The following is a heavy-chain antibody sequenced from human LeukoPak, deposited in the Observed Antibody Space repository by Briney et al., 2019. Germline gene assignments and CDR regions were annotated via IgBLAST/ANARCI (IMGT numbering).Heavy chain of an antibody. CDR1: GGSISSTNW. Sequence: SGTLSLTCDVSGGSISSTNWWSWVRQPPGKGLEWIGEIYHSGSTNYNPSLKSRVTISVDKSKNQFSLKLSSVTAADTAVYYCARDLAPGSSSSPSFDYWGQGTLVTVSS. V-gene: IGHV4-4*02. CDR2: IYHSGST. D-gene: IGHD6-13*01. J-gene: IGHJ4*02. CDR3: ARDLAPGSSSSPSFDY.